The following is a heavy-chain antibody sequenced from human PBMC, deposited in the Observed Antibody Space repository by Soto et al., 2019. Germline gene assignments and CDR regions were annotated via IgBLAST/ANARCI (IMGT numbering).Heavy chain of an antibody. CDR2: IIPILGIA. CDR3: AALRLYSSSWEPGY. CDR1: GGTFSSYT. Sequence: SVKVSCKASGGTFSSYTISWVRQAPGQGLEWMGRIIPILGIANYAQKFQGRVTITADKSTSTAYMELSSLRSEDTAVYYCAALRLYSSSWEPGYWGQGTLVTVSS. J-gene: IGHJ4*02. V-gene: IGHV1-69*02. D-gene: IGHD6-13*01.